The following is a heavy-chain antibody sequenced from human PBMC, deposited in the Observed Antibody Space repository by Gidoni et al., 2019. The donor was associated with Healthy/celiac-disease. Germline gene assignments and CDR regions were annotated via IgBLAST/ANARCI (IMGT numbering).Heavy chain of an antibody. CDR2: IYSGGST. CDR3: ARDSPYGDTGRAVGH. CDR1: GFTVGSNY. V-gene: IGHV3-66*01. J-gene: IGHJ4*02. Sequence: EVQLVESGGGLVQPGGSLSLSCSASGFTVGSNYMSWVRQAPGKGLEGVSVIYSGGSTYYADSVKGRFTSSRDNSKNTLYLQMNSLRAEDTAVYYCARDSPYGDTGRAVGHWGQGTLVTVSS. D-gene: IGHD4-17*01.